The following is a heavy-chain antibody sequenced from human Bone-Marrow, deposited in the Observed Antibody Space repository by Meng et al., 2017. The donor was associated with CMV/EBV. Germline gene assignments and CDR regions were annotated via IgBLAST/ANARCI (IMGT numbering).Heavy chain of an antibody. CDR1: VGTFSSYA. J-gene: IGHJ5*02. CDR2: INPNSGGT. V-gene: IGHV1-2*02. CDR3: ARDRKYCSSTSCSGNWFDP. Sequence: ASVKVSCKASVGTFSSYAISWVRQAPGQGLEWMGWINPNSGGTNYAQKFQGRVTMTRDTSISTAYMELSRLRSDDTAVYYCARDRKYCSSTSCSGNWFDPWGQGTLVTVSS. D-gene: IGHD2-2*01.